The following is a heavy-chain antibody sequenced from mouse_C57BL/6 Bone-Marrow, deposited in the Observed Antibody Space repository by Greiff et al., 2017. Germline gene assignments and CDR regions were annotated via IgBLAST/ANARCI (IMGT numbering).Heavy chain of an antibody. Sequence: QVQLQQSGAELVRPGASVTLSCKASGYTFTDYEMHWVKQTPVHGLEWIGAIDPETGGTAYNQKFKGKAILTADKSSSTAYMELRSLTSEDSAVYYCTRGAGVAKCYFDYWGQGTTLTVSS. CDR1: GYTFTDYE. CDR3: TRGAGVAKCYFDY. J-gene: IGHJ2*01. D-gene: IGHD1-1*01. V-gene: IGHV1-15*01. CDR2: IDPETGGT.